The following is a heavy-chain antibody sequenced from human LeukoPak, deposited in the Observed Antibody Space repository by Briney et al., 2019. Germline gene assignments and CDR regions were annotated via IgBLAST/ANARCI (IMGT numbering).Heavy chain of an antibody. CDR1: GYTFTSYD. Sequence: ASVKVSCKASGYTFTSYDINWVRQATGQGFEWMGWMNPNSGNTGYAQKFQGRVTITRNTSISTAYMELSSLRSEDTAVYYCARMTNRYDFWSGYYNILDYFDYWGQGTLVTVSS. CDR2: MNPNSGNT. V-gene: IGHV1-8*03. J-gene: IGHJ4*02. D-gene: IGHD3-3*01. CDR3: ARMTNRYDFWSGYYNILDYFDY.